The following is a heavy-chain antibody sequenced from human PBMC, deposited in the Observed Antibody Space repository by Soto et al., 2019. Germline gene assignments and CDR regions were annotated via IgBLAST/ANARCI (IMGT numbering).Heavy chain of an antibody. V-gene: IGHV3-33*01. CDR2: IWYDGSNK. J-gene: IGHJ6*02. CDR3: ARLGIAAAADYGMDV. Sequence: QVQLVESGGGVVQPGRSLRLSCAASGFTFSSYGMHWVRQAPGKGLEWVAVIWYDGSNKYYADSVKGRFTISRDNSKNTLYLQMNSLRAEDTAVYYCARLGIAAAADYGMDVWGQGTTVTVSS. CDR1: GFTFSSYG. D-gene: IGHD6-13*01.